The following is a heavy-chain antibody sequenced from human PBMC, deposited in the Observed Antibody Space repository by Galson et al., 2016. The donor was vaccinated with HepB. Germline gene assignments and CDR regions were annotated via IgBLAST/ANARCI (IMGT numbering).Heavy chain of an antibody. CDR1: GFTFSSYN. CDR2: ISASSGTI. J-gene: IGHJ4*02. D-gene: IGHD3-10*01. V-gene: IGHV3-48*02. Sequence: SLRLSCAASGFTFSSYNMNWVRQVPGKGLHWISYISASSGTIYYADSVKGRFIVSRENAKNSLYLQLNSLRDEDTAIYYCARRSHSSFGEPCFDFWGRGTLVTVSS. CDR3: ARRSHSSFGEPCFDF.